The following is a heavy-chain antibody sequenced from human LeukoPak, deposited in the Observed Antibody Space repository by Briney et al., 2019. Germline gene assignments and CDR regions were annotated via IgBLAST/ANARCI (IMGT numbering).Heavy chain of an antibody. CDR3: ARDESPVSIGSYYFDFDY. CDR2: INPSGGST. J-gene: IGHJ4*02. CDR1: GYTFTSYY. D-gene: IGHD1-26*01. Sequence: ASVKVSCKASGYTFTSYYMHWVRQAPGQGLEWMGIINPSGGSTSYAQKFQGRVTMTRDTSISTAYMELSRLRSDDTAVYYCARDESPVSIGSYYFDFDYWGQGTLVTVSS. V-gene: IGHV1-46*01.